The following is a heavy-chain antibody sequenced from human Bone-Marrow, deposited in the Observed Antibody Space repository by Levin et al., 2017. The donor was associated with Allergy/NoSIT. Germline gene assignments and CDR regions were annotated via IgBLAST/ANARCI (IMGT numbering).Heavy chain of an antibody. CDR2: IYTDGST. V-gene: IGHV3-53*01. CDR1: GFIVSSNY. Sequence: LSLTCAASGFIVSSNYMTWVRQAPGKGLEWVSNIYTDGSTYYADSVKGRFTISRDISNNTLYLQMNSLRPEDTAVYYCATTVYSGRSWGQGTLVTVSS. J-gene: IGHJ5*02. CDR3: ATTVYSGRS. D-gene: IGHD1-26*01.